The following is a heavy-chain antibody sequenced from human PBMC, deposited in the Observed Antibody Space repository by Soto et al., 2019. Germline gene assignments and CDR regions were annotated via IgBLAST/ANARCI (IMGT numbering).Heavy chain of an antibody. J-gene: IGHJ5*02. D-gene: IGHD6-19*01. CDR2: ISGSGGST. V-gene: IGHV3-23*01. CDR1: CFTFSSDA. CDR3: AKDAARPIAVAGTSEDWFDP. Sequence: PGGSLRLSCAASCFTFSSDAMSWVRQAPGKGLEWVSAISGSGGSTYYADSVKGRFTISRDNSKNTLYMQMNSLRAEDTAVYYCAKDAARPIAVAGTSEDWFDPWGQGTLVNVSS.